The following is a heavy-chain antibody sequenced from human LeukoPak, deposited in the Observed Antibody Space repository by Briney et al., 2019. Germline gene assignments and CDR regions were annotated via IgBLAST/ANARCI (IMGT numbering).Heavy chain of an antibody. D-gene: IGHD1-14*01. Sequence: GESLRLSCAASGFSVSTSYMSWVRQAPGKGLEWVAIIKQDGSEKYYVDSVKGRFTISRDNAEKSLYLQMNSLRAEDTAVYYCATSRTSDYWGQGTLVTVSS. CDR3: ATSRTSDY. CDR1: GFSVSTSY. J-gene: IGHJ4*02. CDR2: IKQDGSEK. V-gene: IGHV3-7*03.